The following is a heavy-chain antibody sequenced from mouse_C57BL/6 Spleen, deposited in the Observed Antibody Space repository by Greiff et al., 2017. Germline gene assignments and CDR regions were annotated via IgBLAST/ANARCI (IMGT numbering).Heavy chain of an antibody. V-gene: IGHV14-1*01. CDR1: GFNIKDYY. CDR3: SYCDSSTFAY. CDR2: IDPEDGDT. J-gene: IGHJ3*01. D-gene: IGHD1-1*01. Sequence: VQLQQSGAELVRPGASVKLSCTASGFNIKDYYMHWVKQRPEQGLEWIGRIDPEDGDTEYAPKFQGKATMTADTSSNTAYLQLSSLTSEDTAVYYCSYCDSSTFAYWGQGTLVTVSA.